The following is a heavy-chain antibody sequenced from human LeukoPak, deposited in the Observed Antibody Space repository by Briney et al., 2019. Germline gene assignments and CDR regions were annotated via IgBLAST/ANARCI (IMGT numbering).Heavy chain of an antibody. Sequence: GGSLRLSCAASGFTLSNYYMSWIRQAPGKGLVWVSRINTDGSSTSYADSVKGRFTISRDNAKNTLSLQMNSLRAEDTAVYYCAREVDTAMVKDYWGQGTLVTVSS. CDR2: INTDGSST. V-gene: IGHV3-74*01. CDR3: AREVDTAMVKDY. CDR1: GFTLSNYY. J-gene: IGHJ4*02. D-gene: IGHD5-18*01.